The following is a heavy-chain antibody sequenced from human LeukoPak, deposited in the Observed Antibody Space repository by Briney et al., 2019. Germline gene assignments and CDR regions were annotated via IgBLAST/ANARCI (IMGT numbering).Heavy chain of an antibody. J-gene: IGHJ4*02. CDR2: ISSSSSYI. CDR1: GFTFSSYS. Sequence: PGGSLRLSCAASGFTFSSYSMNWVRQAPGKGLEWVSSISSSSSYIYYADSVKGRFTISRDNAKNSLYLQMNRLRAEDTAVYYCARTLTSGWYSDHWGQGTLVTVSS. D-gene: IGHD6-19*01. V-gene: IGHV3-21*01. CDR3: ARTLTSGWYSDH.